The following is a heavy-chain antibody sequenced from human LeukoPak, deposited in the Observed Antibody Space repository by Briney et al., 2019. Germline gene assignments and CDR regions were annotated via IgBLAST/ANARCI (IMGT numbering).Heavy chain of an antibody. CDR1: GGTFSSYA. J-gene: IGHJ4*02. Sequence: GSSVKVSCKASGGTFSSYAISWVRQAPGQGLEWMGGIIPIFGTANYAQKFQGRVTITTDESTSTAYMELSSLRYEDTAVYYCAWGYFNWLLPGYWGQGTLVTVSS. V-gene: IGHV1-69*05. D-gene: IGHD3-9*01. CDR3: AWGYFNWLLPGY. CDR2: IIPIFGTA.